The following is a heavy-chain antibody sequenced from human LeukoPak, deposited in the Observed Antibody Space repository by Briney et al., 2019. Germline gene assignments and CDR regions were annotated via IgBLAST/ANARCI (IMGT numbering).Heavy chain of an antibody. CDR1: GFPFSSYC. D-gene: IGHD5-24*01. V-gene: IGHV3-7*01. Sequence: GGPLRLSCAASGFPFSSYCTSWARQAPGKGLERVANIKQDGSEKYYVDSVKGRFTISRDNAKNSLYLQMNSLRAEDTAVYCCARASGGYNPWGQGTLVTVSS. CDR3: ARASGGYNP. CDR2: IKQDGSEK. J-gene: IGHJ5*02.